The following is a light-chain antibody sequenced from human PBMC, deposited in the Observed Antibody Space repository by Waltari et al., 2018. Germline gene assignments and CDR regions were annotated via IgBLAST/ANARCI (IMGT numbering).Light chain of an antibody. Sequence: QSALTQPSSVSGSPGQSTTISCTGTSIDIDLYNYFSWYHQHPGKAPKLMIYEVTKRPSGVSDRFSGSKSGTTASLTISGLQSEDEADYSCCSYTISDTYVFGTGTKVTVL. J-gene: IGLJ1*01. CDR1: SIDIDLYNY. V-gene: IGLV2-14*01. CDR3: CSYTISDTYV. CDR2: EVT.